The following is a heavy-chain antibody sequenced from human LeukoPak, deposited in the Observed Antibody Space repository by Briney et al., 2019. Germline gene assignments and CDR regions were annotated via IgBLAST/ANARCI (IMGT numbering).Heavy chain of an antibody. CDR1: GYTFTSYY. V-gene: IGHV1-46*01. J-gene: IGHJ4*02. CDR2: INPSGGGT. Sequence: ASVKVSCKASGYTFTSYYIHWVRQAPGQGLEWVGIINPSGGGTTYSQRFQGRVTMTRDRSTSTIYMELSSLTSEDTAVYSCAREVGVRDFDDSTGHYDHWGQGTLVTVSS. D-gene: IGHD3-22*01. CDR3: AREVGVRDFDDSTGHYDH.